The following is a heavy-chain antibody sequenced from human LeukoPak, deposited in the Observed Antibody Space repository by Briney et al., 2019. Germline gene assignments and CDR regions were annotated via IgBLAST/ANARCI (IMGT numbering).Heavy chain of an antibody. Sequence: PSETLLLTCTGSRGYISSYYWSWIRQPAGKGLEWIGRIYTSGSTNYNPSLKSRVTMSVDTSKNQFALKLSCVTAADTAVYYCARVQSGVISSSYDYWGQGTLVSVSS. CDR2: IYTSGST. CDR3: ARVQSGVISSSYDY. CDR1: RGYISSYY. D-gene: IGHD6-6*01. V-gene: IGHV4-4*07. J-gene: IGHJ4*02.